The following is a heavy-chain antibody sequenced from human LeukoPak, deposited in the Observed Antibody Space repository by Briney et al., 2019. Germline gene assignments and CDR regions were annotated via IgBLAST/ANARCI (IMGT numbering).Heavy chain of an antibody. Sequence: ASVKVSCKASGYTFTSYAMHWVRQAPGQRLEWMGWINAGNGNTKCSQKFQGRVTITRDTSASTAYMELSSLRSEDTAVYYCARVGYYDSSGYYYGAFDYWGQGTLVTVSS. CDR1: GYTFTSYA. CDR2: INAGNGNT. V-gene: IGHV1-3*01. CDR3: ARVGYYDSSGYYYGAFDY. D-gene: IGHD3-22*01. J-gene: IGHJ4*02.